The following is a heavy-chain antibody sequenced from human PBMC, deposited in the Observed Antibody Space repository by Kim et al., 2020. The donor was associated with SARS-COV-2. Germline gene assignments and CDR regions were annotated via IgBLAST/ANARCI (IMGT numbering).Heavy chain of an antibody. CDR1: GGPIDSYY. D-gene: IGHD3-10*01. CDR2: IYHSGAT. J-gene: IGHJ4*02. CDR3: AGSGNYYHWED. Sequence: SETLSLTCTVSGGPIDSYYWSWIRQPPGKGLEWIGYIYHSGATSYNPSLKSRVTMSVDRSKKQFSLKLSSVTAADTAMYYCAGSGNYYHWEDWGQGTLVTVSS. V-gene: IGHV4-59*01.